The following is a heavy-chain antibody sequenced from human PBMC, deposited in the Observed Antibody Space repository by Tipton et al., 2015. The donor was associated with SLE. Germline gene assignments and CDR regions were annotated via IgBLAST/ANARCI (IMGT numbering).Heavy chain of an antibody. CDR1: GGSISSYY. CDR3: ARRGALAAAGVYYYYGMDV. V-gene: IGHV4-59*01. D-gene: IGHD6-13*01. CDR2: IYYSGST. Sequence: TLSLTCTVSGGSISSYYWSWIRQPPGEGLEWIGYIYYSGSTDYNPSLKSRVTISVDTSKNQFSLKLNSVTAADTAVYYCARRGALAAAGVYYYYGMDVWGQGTTVTVSS. J-gene: IGHJ6*02.